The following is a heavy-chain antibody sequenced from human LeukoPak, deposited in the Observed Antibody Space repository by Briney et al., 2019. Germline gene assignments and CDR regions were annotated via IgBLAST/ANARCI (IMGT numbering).Heavy chain of an antibody. J-gene: IGHJ4*02. D-gene: IGHD5-12*01. V-gene: IGHV3-23*01. CDR2: IGASGGST. CDR3: AKGPDSGLRYFDY. Sequence: AGGSLRLSCAASGFSFSDAWMNWVRQAPGKGLEWVSGIGASGGSTYYADSVKGRFTISRDNSKNTLYLQMNSLRAEDTAVYYCAKGPDSGLRYFDYWGQGTLVTVSS. CDR1: GFSFSDAW.